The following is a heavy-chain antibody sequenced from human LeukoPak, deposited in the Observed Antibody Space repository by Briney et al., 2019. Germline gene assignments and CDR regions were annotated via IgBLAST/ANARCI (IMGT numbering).Heavy chain of an antibody. Sequence: PGGSLRLSCAAPGFMFDDYAMHWVRQVPGKGLEWVSSISYNSSSIAYADSVKGRFTISRDNAKNSLYLQMNSLRAEDTAVYYCARDQPDPHYDFWSGCYRPPYSYYMDVWGKGTTVTVSS. V-gene: IGHV3-9*01. D-gene: IGHD3-3*01. J-gene: IGHJ6*03. CDR1: GFMFDDYA. CDR2: ISYNSSSI. CDR3: ARDQPDPHYDFWSGCYRPPYSYYMDV.